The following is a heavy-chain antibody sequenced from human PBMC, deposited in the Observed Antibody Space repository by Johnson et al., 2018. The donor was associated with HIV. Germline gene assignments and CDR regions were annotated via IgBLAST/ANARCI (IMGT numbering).Heavy chain of an antibody. D-gene: IGHD6-19*01. CDR1: GFTFSSHA. CDR3: SGEGSSGWYGGGDSLSAFDI. J-gene: IGHJ3*02. CDR2: ISGRGGTT. Sequence: VQLVESGGGVVQPGGSLRLSCAASGFTFSSHAMSWVRQAPGKGLEWVSAISGRGGTTYYADFVKGLFHITSVNSNNTLYLQMNSRGAEDTAVYYWSGEGSSGWYGGGDSLSAFDIWGQGTMVTVSS. V-gene: IGHV3-23*04.